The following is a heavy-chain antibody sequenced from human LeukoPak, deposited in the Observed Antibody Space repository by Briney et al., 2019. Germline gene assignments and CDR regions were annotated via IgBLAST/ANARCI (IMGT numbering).Heavy chain of an antibody. Sequence: GGSLKLSWAAPGFTFNKAWIGGARKAPGKGLEWVGGIKSKTDGGTTEYAAPVKGRFTISRNDSKNMLYLQMNSLKIEDTAVYFCTTDRVAVAGKFDSWGQGTLVTVSS. V-gene: IGHV3-15*01. CDR3: TTDRVAVAGKFDS. CDR1: GFTFNKAW. D-gene: IGHD6-19*01. J-gene: IGHJ4*02. CDR2: IKSKTDGGTT.